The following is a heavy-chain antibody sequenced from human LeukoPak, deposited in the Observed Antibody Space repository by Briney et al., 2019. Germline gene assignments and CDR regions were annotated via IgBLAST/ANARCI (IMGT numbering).Heavy chain of an antibody. CDR2: ISSSSSYI. D-gene: IGHD2-21*01. CDR3: AREGYVFARSFDY. Sequence: GGSLRLPCAASGFTFSSYSMNWVRQAPGKGLEWVSSISSSSSYIYYADSVKGRFTISRDNAKNSLYLQMNSLRAEDTAVYYCAREGYVFARSFDYWGQGTLVTVSS. J-gene: IGHJ4*02. CDR1: GFTFSSYS. V-gene: IGHV3-21*01.